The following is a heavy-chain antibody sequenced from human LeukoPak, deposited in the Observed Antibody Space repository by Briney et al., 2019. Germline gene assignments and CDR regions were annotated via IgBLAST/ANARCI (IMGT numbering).Heavy chain of an antibody. Sequence: GGSLSLSCAASGFTFIAYSMNWVRQSPGKGLEWVSSISSSSAYIYYADSVEGRFTVSRDNAKNSLYLQMNSLRAEDTAVYYCARENFYDTSGYDAFDIWGQGTMVTVSS. CDR1: GFTFIAYS. D-gene: IGHD3-22*01. J-gene: IGHJ3*02. CDR3: ARENFYDTSGYDAFDI. V-gene: IGHV3-21*01. CDR2: ISSSSAYI.